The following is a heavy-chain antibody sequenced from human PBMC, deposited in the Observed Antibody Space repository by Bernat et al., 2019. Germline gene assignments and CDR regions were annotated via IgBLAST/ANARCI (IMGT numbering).Heavy chain of an antibody. CDR3: ATSSGPYDDVWGSDRYTNYFDY. J-gene: IGHJ4*02. CDR1: GYSFTSYW. D-gene: IGHD3-16*02. Sequence: EVQLVQSGAEVKKPGESLKISCKGSGYSFTSYWIGWVRQMPGKGLEWMGIINPGDSDTRYIPSFQGPDTIAADKSISTAYLQWRSLKASNTAMYNCATSSGPYDDVWGSDRYTNYFDYWGQGTMVIVSS. CDR2: INPGDSDT. V-gene: IGHV5-51*03.